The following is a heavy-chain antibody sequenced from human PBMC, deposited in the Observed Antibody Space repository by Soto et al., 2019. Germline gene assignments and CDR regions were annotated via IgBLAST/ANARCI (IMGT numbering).Heavy chain of an antibody. J-gene: IGHJ6*03. CDR1: GFTVSSNY. CDR2: VYGSDTT. D-gene: IGHD4-17*01. Sequence: GGSLRLSCAASGFTVSSNYMRWVRQAPGKGLEWVSVVYGSDTTYYADSVKGRFTISRDNSKNTLYLQMNSLRAEDTAVYYCARDYGHRTLREYYYYMDVWGKGTTVTVSS. CDR3: ARDYGHRTLREYYYYMDV. V-gene: IGHV3-53*05.